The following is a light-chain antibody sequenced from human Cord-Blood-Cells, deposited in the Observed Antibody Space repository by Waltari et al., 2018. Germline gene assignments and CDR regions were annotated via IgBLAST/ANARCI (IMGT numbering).Light chain of an antibody. CDR1: QSFLYSSNNKNY. CDR2: WAS. J-gene: IGKJ1*01. V-gene: IGKV4-1*01. CDR3: QQYYSTPPWT. Sequence: DSVMTQSPESWAGALGERATINCKSSQSFLYSSNNKNYLAWYQQKPGQPPKLLIYWASTRESGVPDRFSGSGSGTDFTLTISSLQAEDVAVYYCQQYYSTPPWTFGQGTKVEIK.